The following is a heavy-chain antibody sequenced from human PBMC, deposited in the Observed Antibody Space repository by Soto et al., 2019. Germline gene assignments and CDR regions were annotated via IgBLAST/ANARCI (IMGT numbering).Heavy chain of an antibody. Sequence: GGSLRLSCAASGFTFSSYWMSWVRQAPGKGLEWVANIKQDGSEKYYVDSVKGRFTISRDNAKNSLYLQMNSLRAEDTAVYYCARDADVDTAMVIDMYGMDVWGQGTTVTVSS. J-gene: IGHJ6*02. CDR2: IKQDGSEK. D-gene: IGHD5-18*01. V-gene: IGHV3-7*05. CDR1: GFTFSSYW. CDR3: ARDADVDTAMVIDMYGMDV.